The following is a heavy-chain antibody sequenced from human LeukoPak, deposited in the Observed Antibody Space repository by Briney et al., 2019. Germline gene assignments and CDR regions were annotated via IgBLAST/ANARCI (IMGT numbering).Heavy chain of an antibody. CDR2: ISSSSSYI. CDR3: ARDSGYSYGYCGDY. J-gene: IGHJ4*02. D-gene: IGHD5-18*01. CDR1: GFTFSSYS. Sequence: GSLRLSCAASGFTFSSYSMNWVRQAPGKGLEWVSSISSSSSYIYYAASVKGRFTISRDNAKNSLYLQMNSLRAEDTAVYYCARDSGYSYGYCGDYWGQGTLVTVSS. V-gene: IGHV3-21*01.